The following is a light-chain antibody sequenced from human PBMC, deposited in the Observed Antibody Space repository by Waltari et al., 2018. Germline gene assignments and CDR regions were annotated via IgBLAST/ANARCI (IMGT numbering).Light chain of an antibody. Sequence: QSALTQPPSASGSPGQTVIIPCTGTSSDIGAYNYVPWYQQIPGRAPALIIYAVDRRPPGVPDRFSGSKSGNTASLTVSGLQTEDEGDYYCSSYAGSNKLIFGGVTKLTVL. CDR2: AVD. V-gene: IGLV2-8*01. CDR3: SSYAGSNKLI. J-gene: IGLJ2*01. CDR1: SSDIGAYNY.